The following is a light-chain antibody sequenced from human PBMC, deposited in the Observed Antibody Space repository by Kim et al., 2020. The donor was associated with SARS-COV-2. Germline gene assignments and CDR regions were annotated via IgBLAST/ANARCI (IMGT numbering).Light chain of an antibody. CDR3: QQYDSWPRT. J-gene: IGKJ2*01. V-gene: IGKV3-15*01. Sequence: VSPGEGVPLSCRASQSITYNLAWFQQKPGQAPRLLIYGASTGATGLPGRFSGSGSGTEFFLTISNLQSEDFAVYYCQQYDSWPRTFGQGTKLEIK. CDR1: QSITYN. CDR2: GAS.